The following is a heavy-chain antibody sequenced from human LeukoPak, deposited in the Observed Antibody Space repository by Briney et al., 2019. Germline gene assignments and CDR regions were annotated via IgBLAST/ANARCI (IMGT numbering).Heavy chain of an antibody. Sequence: SETVSLTCTVSGGSISSYYWSWIRQPAGKGLEWIGRIYTSGSTNYNPSLKSRVTMSVDTSKNQFSLRLSSVTAADTAVYYCARDGELGNYDYWGQGTLVTVSS. CDR3: ARDGELGNYDY. D-gene: IGHD7-27*01. CDR2: IYTSGST. CDR1: GGSISSYY. V-gene: IGHV4-4*07. J-gene: IGHJ4*02.